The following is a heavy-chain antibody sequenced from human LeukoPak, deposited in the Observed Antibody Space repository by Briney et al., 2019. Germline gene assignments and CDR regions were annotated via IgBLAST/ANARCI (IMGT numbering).Heavy chain of an antibody. J-gene: IGHJ6*03. Sequence: GGSLRLSCAASGFTFSSYSMNWVRQAPGKGLEWVSSISSSSSYIYYADSVKGRFTISRDNAKNSLYLQMNSLRAEDTAVYYCAREYGNSVNYYYYMDVWGKGTTVTVSS. V-gene: IGHV3-21*01. CDR1: GFTFSSYS. CDR2: ISSSSSYI. D-gene: IGHD4-23*01. CDR3: AREYGNSVNYYYYMDV.